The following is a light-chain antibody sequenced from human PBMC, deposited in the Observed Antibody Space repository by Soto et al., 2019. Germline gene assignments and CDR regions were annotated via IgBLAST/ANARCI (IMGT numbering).Light chain of an antibody. J-gene: IGKJ2*01. CDR2: GAS. CDR1: RSDRNTY. CDR3: QQYGAAPPVYA. V-gene: IGKV3-20*01. Sequence: EIVLTQSPGTLSLSPGERATLSCRTSRSDRNTYLAWYQQKPGQAPRLLINGASSRPTGIPDRFSGRGSGTDFTLTISRLELEDFAVYYCQQYGAAPPVYAFGQGTKLEIK.